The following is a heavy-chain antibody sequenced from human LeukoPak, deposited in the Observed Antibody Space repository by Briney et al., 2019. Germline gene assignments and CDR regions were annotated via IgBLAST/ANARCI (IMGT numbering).Heavy chain of an antibody. CDR3: ARGAPIAAAGLQAFDI. D-gene: IGHD6-13*01. V-gene: IGHV3-15*05. CDR1: GFTFSNAW. Sequence: GGSLRLSCAASGFTFSNAWMSWVRQAPGKGLEWVGRIKSKTDGGTTDYAAPVKGRFTISRDDSKNTLYLQMNSLRAEDTAVYYCARGAPIAAAGLQAFDIWGQGTMVTVSS. CDR2: IKSKTDGGTT. J-gene: IGHJ3*02.